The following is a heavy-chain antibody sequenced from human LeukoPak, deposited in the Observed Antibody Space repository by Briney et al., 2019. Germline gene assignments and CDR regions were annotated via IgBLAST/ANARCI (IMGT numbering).Heavy chain of an antibody. D-gene: IGHD5-18*01. CDR1: GGTFSSYA. Sequence: GASVKVSCKASGGTFSSYAISWVRQAPGQGLEWMGRIIPILGIANYAQKFQGRVTITADKSTSTAYMELSSLRSEDTAVYYCARLKGLYSYGRFDYWGQGTLVTVSS. CDR2: IIPILGIA. CDR3: ARLKGLYSYGRFDY. V-gene: IGHV1-69*04. J-gene: IGHJ4*02.